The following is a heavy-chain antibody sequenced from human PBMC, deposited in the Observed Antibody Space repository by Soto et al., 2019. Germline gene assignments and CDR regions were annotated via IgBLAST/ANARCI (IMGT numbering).Heavy chain of an antibody. CDR3: ARDLKQADYDFWSGYLGAHYYGRDV. CDR1: GFTFSSYA. CDR2: ISYDGSNK. V-gene: IGHV3-30-3*01. D-gene: IGHD3-3*01. Sequence: GGSLRLSCAASGFTFSSYAMHWVRQAPGKGLEWVAVISYDGSNKYYADSVKGRFTISRDNSKNTLYLQMNSLRAEDTAVYYCARDLKQADYDFWSGYLGAHYYGRDVWGQGTTGIVS. J-gene: IGHJ6*02.